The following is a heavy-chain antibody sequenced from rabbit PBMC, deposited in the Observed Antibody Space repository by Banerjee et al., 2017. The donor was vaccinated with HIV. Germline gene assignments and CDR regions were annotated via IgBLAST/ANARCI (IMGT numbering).Heavy chain of an antibody. V-gene: IGHV1S45*01. D-gene: IGHD6-1*01. CDR1: GFSFSSSYY. CDR3: ARAAGYGGYGYAITRLDL. Sequence: QEQLEESGGDLVKPEGSLTLTCTASGFSFSSSYYMCWVRQAPGKGLEWIACIDTSITTTYYASWAKGRFTLSKTSSTTVTLQMTSLTAADTATYFCARAAGYGGYGYAITRLDLWGPGTLVTVS. J-gene: IGHJ3*01. CDR2: IDTSITTT.